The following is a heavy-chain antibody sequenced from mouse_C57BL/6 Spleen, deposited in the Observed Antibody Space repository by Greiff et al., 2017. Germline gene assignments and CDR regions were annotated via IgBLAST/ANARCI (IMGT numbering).Heavy chain of an antibody. V-gene: IGHV1-37*01. J-gene: IGHJ3*01. CDR3: ARVGGYDYPWFAY. CDR1: GYSFTGYF. Sequence: VQLQQSGPELVKPGASVKISCKASGYSFTGYFMNWVQQSHGKSLEWIGRINPYNGDTFYNQKFKGKATLTVDKSSSTAHMELLSLTSDDFAVYYCARVGGYDYPWFAYWGQGTLVTVSA. D-gene: IGHD2-4*01. CDR2: INPYNGDT.